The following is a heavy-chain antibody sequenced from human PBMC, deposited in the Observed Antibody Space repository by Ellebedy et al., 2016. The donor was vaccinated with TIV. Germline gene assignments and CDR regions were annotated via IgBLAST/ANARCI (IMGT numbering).Heavy chain of an antibody. Sequence: GGSLRLSCAASGFPFSTYSMNWVRQAPGKGLEWVSYISSSSATIHYADSVEGRFTISRDNAKNSLYLHMSSLRVEDTAVYYCARVHGDYRIDYWGPGTLVTVSS. CDR3: ARVHGDYRIDY. V-gene: IGHV3-21*06. CDR2: ISSSSATI. D-gene: IGHD4-17*01. CDR1: GFPFSTYS. J-gene: IGHJ4*02.